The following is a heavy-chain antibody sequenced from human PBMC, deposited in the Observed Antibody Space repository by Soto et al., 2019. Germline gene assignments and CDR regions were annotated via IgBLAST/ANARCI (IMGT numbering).Heavy chain of an antibody. Sequence: GEPLKISCKGSGYSFTSYRISWERQMPGKGLEWMGRIDPSDSYTNYSPSFQGHVTISADKSISTAYLQWSSLKDSDTAMYYCATRLTSIYYCGMDVWGQGTTVTVAS. CDR1: GYSFTSYR. J-gene: IGHJ6*02. CDR2: IDPSDSYT. V-gene: IGHV5-10-1*01. D-gene: IGHD2-2*01. CDR3: ATRLTSIYYCGMDV.